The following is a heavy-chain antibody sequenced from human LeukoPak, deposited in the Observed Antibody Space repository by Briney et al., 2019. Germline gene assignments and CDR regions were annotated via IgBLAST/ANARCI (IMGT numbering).Heavy chain of an antibody. CDR2: TYYSGSI. CDR3: ARGRVASAVMLSDYYRDV. V-gene: IGHV4-39*07. Sequence: SQTLSLTCTVSGGSISSSSYYWGWIREPPGKGLEWIGSTYYSGSIYYNPSLKSRVTISVHKSKNQFSLKQTSVTAADTAVYFCARGRVASAVMLSDYYRDVWGTGTTVTVSS. D-gene: IGHD6-13*01. J-gene: IGHJ6*03. CDR1: GGSISSSSYY.